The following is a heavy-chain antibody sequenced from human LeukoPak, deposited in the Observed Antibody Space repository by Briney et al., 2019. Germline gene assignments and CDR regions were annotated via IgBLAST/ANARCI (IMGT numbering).Heavy chain of an antibody. Sequence: ASVKVSCNVSGYTLTESSMHWVRQAPGKGLEWMGGFDPEDGEAIYAQKFQGRVTMTEDTSTDTAYMELSSLRSEDTAVYYCATANNHYFYYWGQGTLVTVSS. CDR1: GYTLTESS. D-gene: IGHD1-14*01. CDR3: ATANNHYFYY. J-gene: IGHJ4*01. V-gene: IGHV1-24*01. CDR2: FDPEDGEA.